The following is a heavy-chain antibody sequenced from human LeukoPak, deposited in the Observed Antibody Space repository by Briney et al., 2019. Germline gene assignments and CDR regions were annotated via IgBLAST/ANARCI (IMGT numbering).Heavy chain of an antibody. CDR2: INPNSGGT. V-gene: IGHV1-2*02. Sequence: AAVKVSCEASGYTFTGYYLHRVRQAPGQGLEWMGCINPNSGGTNNAQKFQGRVTMTMDTSISTAYMELSRLRSDDTAVYYCPREKVAGVGYYLYYYMDVWGKGTTVTVSS. CDR1: GYTFTGYY. J-gene: IGHJ6*03. CDR3: PREKVAGVGYYLYYYMDV. D-gene: IGHD3-10*01.